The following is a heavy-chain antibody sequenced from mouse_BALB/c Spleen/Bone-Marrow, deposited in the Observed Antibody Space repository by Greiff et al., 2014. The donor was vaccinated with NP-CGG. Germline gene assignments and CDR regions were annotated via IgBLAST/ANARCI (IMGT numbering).Heavy chain of an antibody. CDR1: GYTFTSYW. V-gene: IGHV1-69*02. CDR2: IDPSDSET. CDR3: ARSHGYYPYWYFDV. J-gene: IGHJ1*01. Sequence: QVQLQQSGAELVKPGAPVKLSCKASGYTFTSYWMNWVKQRPGRGLEWIGRIDPSDSETHYNQKFKDKATLTVDKSSSTAYIQLSSLTSEDSAVYYCARSHGYYPYWYFDVWGAGTTVTVPS. D-gene: IGHD2-3*01.